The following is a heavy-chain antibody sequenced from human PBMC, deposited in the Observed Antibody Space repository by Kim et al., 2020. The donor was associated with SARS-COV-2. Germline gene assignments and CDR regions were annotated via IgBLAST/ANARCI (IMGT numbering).Heavy chain of an antibody. J-gene: IGHJ4*02. CDR2: SGST. V-gene: IGHV4-31*02. CDR3: ARDKTYVK. Sequence: SGSTYYTPSLKSRVTISVDTSKNQFSLKLSSVTAADTAVYYCARDKTYVKWGQGTLVTVSS. D-gene: IGHD3-16*01.